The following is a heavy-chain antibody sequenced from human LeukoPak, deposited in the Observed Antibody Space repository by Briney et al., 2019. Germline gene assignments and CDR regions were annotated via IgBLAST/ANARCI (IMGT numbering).Heavy chain of an antibody. D-gene: IGHD3-3*01. CDR2: INHSGST. J-gene: IGHJ5*02. Sequence: SETLSLTCAVYGGSFSGYYWSWIRQPPGKRLEWIGEINHSGSTNYNPSLKSRVTISVDTSKNQFSLKLSSVTAADTAVYYCARGLGSASDFADWFDPWGQGTLVTVSS. CDR1: GGSFSGYY. V-gene: IGHV4-34*01. CDR3: ARGLGSASDFADWFDP.